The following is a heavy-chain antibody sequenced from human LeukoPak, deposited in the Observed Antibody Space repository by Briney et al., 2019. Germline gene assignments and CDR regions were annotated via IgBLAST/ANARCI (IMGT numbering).Heavy chain of an antibody. D-gene: IGHD4-23*01. V-gene: IGHV3-23*01. CDR3: AKDRGVYGGNFDY. CDR1: GFTFSSYA. J-gene: IGHJ4*02. Sequence: GGSLRLSCAASGFTFSSYAMSWVRQAPGKGLEWVSAISGSGGSTYYADSVKGRFTISRDKSKSTLYLQMNSLRAEDTAVYYCAKDRGVYGGNFDYWGQGTLVTVSS. CDR2: ISGSGGST.